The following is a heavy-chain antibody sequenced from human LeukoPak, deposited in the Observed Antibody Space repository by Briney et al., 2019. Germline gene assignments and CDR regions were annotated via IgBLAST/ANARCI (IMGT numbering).Heavy chain of an antibody. CDR3: ATGAYYYDSSGYYYRGLDY. V-gene: IGHV1-24*01. J-gene: IGHJ4*02. CDR1: GYNLTELS. CDR2: FDPEDGET. Sequence: ASVKVSCKVSGYNLTELSMHWVRQAPGKGLEWMGGFDPEDGETIYAQKFQGRVTMTEDTSTDTAYMELSSLRSEDTAVYYCATGAYYYDSSGYYYRGLDYWGQGTLVTVSS. D-gene: IGHD3-22*01.